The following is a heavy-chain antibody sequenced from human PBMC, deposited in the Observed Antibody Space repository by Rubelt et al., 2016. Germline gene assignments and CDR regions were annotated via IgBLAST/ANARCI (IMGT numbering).Heavy chain of an antibody. CDR1: GYFISSSSYY. CDR2: IYYSGST. CDR3: ARQIGDTRTDSSSDWFDP. J-gene: IGHJ5*02. V-gene: IGHV4-39*01. D-gene: IGHD6-13*01. Sequence: QVQLQESGPGLVKPSETLSLTCTVSGYFISSSSYYWGWIRQPPGKGLEWIGSIYYSGSTYYNPSLKSRVTLSVDTSKNQFSRKLRSVTAEDTAGDYGARQIGDTRTDSSSDWFDPWGQGALVTVAS.